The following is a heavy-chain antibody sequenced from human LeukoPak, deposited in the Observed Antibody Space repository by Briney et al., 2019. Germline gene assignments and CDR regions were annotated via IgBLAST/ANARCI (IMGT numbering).Heavy chain of an antibody. V-gene: IGHV3-15*01. CDR3: TTAPAAVDY. CDR2: IKSKTDGATT. Sequence: GGSLRLSCAASGFTFSNAWMTWVRQAPGKGLEWVGRIKSKTDGATTDYAAPVKGRFTMSRDDSKNTLYLQMSSLKTEDTAVYYCTTAPAAVDYWDQGTLVTVSS. J-gene: IGHJ4*02. D-gene: IGHD6-13*01. CDR1: GFTFSNAW.